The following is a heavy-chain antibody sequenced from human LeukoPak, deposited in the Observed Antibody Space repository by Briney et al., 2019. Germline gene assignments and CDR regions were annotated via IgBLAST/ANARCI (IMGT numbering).Heavy chain of an antibody. CDR1: GGSISSGGYY. J-gene: IGHJ4*02. D-gene: IGHD2-8*01. CDR3: ARVECISGACSSFDY. Sequence: SETLSLTCTVSGGSISSGGYYWSWLRQHPGKGLEWIGNIYYSGSTDYNPSLKSRFTISVDTSKNQFSLKLSSVTAADTAVYYCARVECISGACSSFDYWGQGTLVTVSS. V-gene: IGHV4-31*03. CDR2: IYYSGST.